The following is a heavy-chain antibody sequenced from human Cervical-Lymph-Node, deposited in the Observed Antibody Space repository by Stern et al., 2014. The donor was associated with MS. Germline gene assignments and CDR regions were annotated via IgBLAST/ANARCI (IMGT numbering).Heavy chain of an antibody. V-gene: IGHV1-2*06. Sequence: VPLVESGAEVKKPGASVKVSCKASGYTFTGYYMHWVRQAPGQGLEWMGRINPNSGGTNYAQKFQGRVTMTRDTSISTAYMELSRLRSDDTAVYYCAREGRVRGYELVDWGQGTLVTVSS. D-gene: IGHD5-12*01. CDR2: INPNSGGT. CDR3: AREGRVRGYELVD. CDR1: GYTFTGYY. J-gene: IGHJ4*02.